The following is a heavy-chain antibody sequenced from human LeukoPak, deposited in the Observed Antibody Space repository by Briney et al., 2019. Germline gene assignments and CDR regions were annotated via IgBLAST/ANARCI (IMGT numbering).Heavy chain of an antibody. CDR1: EYTFTGYY. J-gene: IGHJ5*02. V-gene: IGHV1-2*06. D-gene: IGHD3-3*01. Sequence: ASVKVSCKASEYTFTGYYMHWVRQAPGQGLEWMGRINPNSGGTNYAQKFQGRVTMTRDTSISTAYMELSRLRSDDTAVYYCARDRARYYDFWSGTNWFDPWGQGTLVTVSS. CDR2: INPNSGGT. CDR3: ARDRARYYDFWSGTNWFDP.